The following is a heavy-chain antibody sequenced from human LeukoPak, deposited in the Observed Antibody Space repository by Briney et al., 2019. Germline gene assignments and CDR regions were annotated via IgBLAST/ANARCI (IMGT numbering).Heavy chain of an antibody. CDR3: AMGSGWYES. Sequence: KPSETLSLTCTVSGASISLDYWSWLRQPPGKGLEWIAYVYYTGKTNYNPSLKSRVTISLDTSKSQFSLKLTSVTAADTAVYYCAMGSGWYESWGQGTLVTVYS. V-gene: IGHV4-59*01. J-gene: IGHJ5*01. CDR1: GASISLDY. CDR2: VYYTGKT.